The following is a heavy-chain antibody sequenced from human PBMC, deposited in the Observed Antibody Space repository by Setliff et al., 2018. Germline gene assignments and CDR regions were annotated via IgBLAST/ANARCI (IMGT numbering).Heavy chain of an antibody. CDR1: GYTFTGYY. Sequence: GASVKVSCKASGYTFTGYYMHWVRQAPGQGLEWMGWINPNSGGTNYAQKFQGWVTMTRDTSIGTAYMELSRLRSDDTAVYYCARDRDSSGYPYYFDYWGQGTLVTVSS. CDR3: ARDRDSSGYPYYFDY. V-gene: IGHV1-2*04. CDR2: INPNSGGT. D-gene: IGHD3-22*01. J-gene: IGHJ4*02.